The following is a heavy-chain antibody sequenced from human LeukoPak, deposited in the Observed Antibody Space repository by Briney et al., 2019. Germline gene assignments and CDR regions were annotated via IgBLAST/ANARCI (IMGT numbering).Heavy chain of an antibody. CDR1: GGSFSGYY. Sequence: SETLSLTCAVYGGSFSGYYWSWIRQPPGKGLEWIGEINHSGSTYYNPSLKSRVTITVDTSKNQFSLKLSSVTAADTAVYYCASQLPYYDILTGYPGSFDYWGQGTLVTVSS. CDR3: ASQLPYYDILTGYPGSFDY. J-gene: IGHJ4*02. CDR2: INHSGST. V-gene: IGHV4-34*01. D-gene: IGHD3-9*01.